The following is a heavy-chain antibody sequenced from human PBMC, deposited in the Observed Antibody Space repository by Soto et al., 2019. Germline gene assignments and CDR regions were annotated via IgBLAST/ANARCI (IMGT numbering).Heavy chain of an antibody. D-gene: IGHD6-13*01. V-gene: IGHV1-18*04. CDR2: ISAYNGNT. Sequence: ASVKVSCKASGYTFTSYGISWVRQAPGQGLEWMGWISAYNGNTNYAQKLQGRVTMTTDTSKSTAYMELRSLRSDDTDVYYCARGIRYSRSWYSQDNWFDPWGQGTLVTVSS. CDR3: ARGIRYSRSWYSQDNWFDP. CDR1: GYTFTSYG. J-gene: IGHJ5*02.